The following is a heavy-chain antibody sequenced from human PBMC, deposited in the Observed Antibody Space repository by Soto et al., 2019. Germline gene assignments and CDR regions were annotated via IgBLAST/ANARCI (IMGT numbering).Heavy chain of an antibody. Sequence: QVQLVESGGGVVQPGRSLRLSCAASGFTFSSYGMHWVRQAPGKGLEWVAVIWDDGSNKYYADSVKGRFTISRDNSKNSLYLQMNSLRAEDTAVYYCARKNWFYPLGQGTLVTVSS. CDR3: ARKNWFYP. CDR1: GFTFSSYG. V-gene: IGHV3-33*01. J-gene: IGHJ5*02. CDR2: IWDDGSNK.